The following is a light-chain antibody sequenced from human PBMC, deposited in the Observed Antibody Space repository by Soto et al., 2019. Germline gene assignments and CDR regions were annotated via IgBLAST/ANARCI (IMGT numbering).Light chain of an antibody. CDR2: EVT. Sequence: QSLLSQPASVSGSPGHSITISCTGTSRDVGGYNYVSWYQQHPGTAPKLMIYEVTDRPSGVSPRFSGSKSGNTASLTISGLRADDAADYYCSSYTSSSTIVFGTGTKVTVL. CDR3: SSYTSSSTIV. CDR1: SRDVGGYNY. V-gene: IGLV2-14*01. J-gene: IGLJ1*01.